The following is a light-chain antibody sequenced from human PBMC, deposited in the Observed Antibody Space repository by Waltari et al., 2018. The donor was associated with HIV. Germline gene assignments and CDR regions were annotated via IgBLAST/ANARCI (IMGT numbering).Light chain of an antibody. CDR3: SSYSGGNNFDVV. Sequence: QSALTQPPSASGSPGQSVTISCTGTSNDVGGYNYVPWYQQHPGKAPKPMIYEFSERPSGVPDRFSGSKSGNTASLTVSGLQAEDEADYYCSSYSGGNNFDVVFGGGTKLTVL. CDR1: SNDVGGYNY. J-gene: IGLJ2*01. V-gene: IGLV2-8*01. CDR2: EFS.